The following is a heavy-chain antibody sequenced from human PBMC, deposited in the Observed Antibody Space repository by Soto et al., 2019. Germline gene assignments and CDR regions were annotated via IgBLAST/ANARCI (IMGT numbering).Heavy chain of an antibody. CDR2: ISAYNGNT. J-gene: IGHJ6*02. Sequence: QVQLVQSGAEVKKPGASVKVSCKASGYTFTSYGISWVRQAPGQGLAWMGWISAYNGNTNYAQKLQGRVTMTTDTATSTAYMELRSLRSDDTAVYYCAREGQQLVLGYYYYGMDVWGQGTTVTVSS. CDR3: AREGQQLVLGYYYYGMDV. CDR1: GYTFTSYG. D-gene: IGHD6-13*01. V-gene: IGHV1-18*01.